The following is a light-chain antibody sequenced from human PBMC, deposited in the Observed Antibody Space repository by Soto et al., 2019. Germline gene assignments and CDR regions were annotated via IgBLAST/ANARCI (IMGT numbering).Light chain of an antibody. J-gene: IGKJ1*01. CDR1: QTIYSN. CDR2: RAS. Sequence: IVMTQSPATLSVSPGERVTLSCRASQTIYSNIAWYQQRPDQAPRLLIYRASTRATGVPARFSGSGSGTDFTLTISSLQSEDFTVYSWLQYHNLWAFGQGTKVEIK. CDR3: LQYHNLWA. V-gene: IGKV3-15*01.